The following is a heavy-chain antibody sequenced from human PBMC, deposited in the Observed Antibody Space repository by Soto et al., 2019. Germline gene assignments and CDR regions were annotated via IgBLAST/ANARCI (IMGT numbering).Heavy chain of an antibody. CDR2: IRSKSNSYAT. Sequence: GGSLRLSCAASGFTFSGSAMHWVRQASGKGLEWVGRIRSKSNSYATAFAASVKGMFTISRDDSKNTAYLQMNSLKTEDTALYYCTRKYYDSSGYLRFSVRSPLDAFDIWGQGTMVTVSS. J-gene: IGHJ3*02. V-gene: IGHV3-73*01. CDR1: GFTFSGSA. CDR3: TRKYYDSSGYLRFSVRSPLDAFDI. D-gene: IGHD3-22*01.